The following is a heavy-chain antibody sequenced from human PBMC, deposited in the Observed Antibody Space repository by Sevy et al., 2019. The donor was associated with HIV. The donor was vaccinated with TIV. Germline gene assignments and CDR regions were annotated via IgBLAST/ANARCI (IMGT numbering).Heavy chain of an antibody. J-gene: IGHJ4*02. CDR3: TTAHWGSYIRDY. CDR1: GFTFSNAW. V-gene: IGHV3-15*01. CDR2: IKSKRDGGTT. D-gene: IGHD3-16*01. Sequence: GGSLRLSCAASGFTFSNAWMSWVRQAPGKGLEWVGRIKSKRDGGTTDYAAPVKGRFTISTDDSKNTLYLQMNSLKTEDTAVYYCTTAHWGSYIRDYWGQGTLVTVSS.